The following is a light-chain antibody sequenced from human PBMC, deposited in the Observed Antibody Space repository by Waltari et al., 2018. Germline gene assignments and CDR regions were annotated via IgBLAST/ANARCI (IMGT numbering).Light chain of an antibody. CDR3: QFWDNSNDHPYV. CDR2: DDD. CDR1: NLGSIH. J-gene: IGLJ1*01. Sequence: YVVTQPPSVSVAPGQTARITCGADNLGSIHVHWFQQKPGQAPGMVVYDDDARPSGIPERFSGANSGDTATLTISRVEAGDEADYYCQFWDNSNDHPYVFGTGTKVTVL. V-gene: IGLV3-21*02.